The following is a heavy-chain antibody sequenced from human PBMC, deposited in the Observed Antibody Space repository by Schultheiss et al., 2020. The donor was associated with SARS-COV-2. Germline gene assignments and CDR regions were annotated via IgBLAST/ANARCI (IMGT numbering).Heavy chain of an antibody. CDR3: ARRERYYYDSSGYYYFDY. CDR1: GFTFSSYS. CDR2: ISSSSSYI. Sequence: GGSLRLSCAASGFTFSSYSMNWVRQAPGKGLEWVSSISSSSSYIYYADSVKGRFTISRDNAKNSLYLQMNSLRAEDTAVYYCARRERYYYDSSGYYYFDYWGQGTLVTVSS. V-gene: IGHV3-21*01. J-gene: IGHJ4*02. D-gene: IGHD3-22*01.